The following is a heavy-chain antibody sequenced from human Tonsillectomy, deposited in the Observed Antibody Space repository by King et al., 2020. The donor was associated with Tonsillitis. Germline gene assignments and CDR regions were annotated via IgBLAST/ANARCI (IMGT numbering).Heavy chain of an antibody. D-gene: IGHD3-10*01. V-gene: IGHV3-11*06. Sequence: VQLVESGGGLVKPGGSLRLSCAASGFSFSDYYMSWIRQAPGKGLEWIAYISTSGSYTIYADSVKGRFTISRDNAQKSLNLQMNSLKAEDTAVYYCARDRARSYYDDGMDVWGQGTTVTVSS. CDR1: GFSFSDYY. CDR3: ARDRARSYYDDGMDV. J-gene: IGHJ6*02. CDR2: ISTSGSYT.